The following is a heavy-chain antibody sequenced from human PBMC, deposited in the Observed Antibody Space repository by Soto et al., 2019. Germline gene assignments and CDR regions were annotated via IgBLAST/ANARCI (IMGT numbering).Heavy chain of an antibody. D-gene: IGHD2-21*02. CDR2: LDPEDGET. CDR3: ATGFYCGGDCYSGPGY. Sequence: SVKVSCKVSGYTLTELSMHWVRQAPGKGLEWMGGLDPEDGETIYAQKFQGRVTMTEDTSTDTAYMELSSLRSEDTAVYYCATGFYCGGDCYSGPGYWGQGTLVTVSS. J-gene: IGHJ4*02. CDR1: GYTLTELS. V-gene: IGHV1-24*01.